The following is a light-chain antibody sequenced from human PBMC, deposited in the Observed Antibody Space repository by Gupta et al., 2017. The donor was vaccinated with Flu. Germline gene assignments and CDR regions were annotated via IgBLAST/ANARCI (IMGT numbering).Light chain of an antibody. CDR2: IAS. CDR3: QQRSGHHPLFT. CDR1: QSISKY. J-gene: IGKJ3*01. V-gene: IGKV1-39*01. Sequence: DIQMTQSPSSLSASVGDSVTISCRASQSISKYLNWYQQKPGKAPKLLIYIASSLQRGVPSRFSGSGVGTDFXLTITSXQPEDFEPYYCQQRSGHHPLFTFGXGTRVEIK.